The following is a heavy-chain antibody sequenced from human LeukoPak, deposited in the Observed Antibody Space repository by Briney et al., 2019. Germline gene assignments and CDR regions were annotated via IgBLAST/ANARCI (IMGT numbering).Heavy chain of an antibody. D-gene: IGHD3-3*01. CDR1: GFTFSIYG. V-gene: IGHV3-23*01. CDR3: ARERQNKDFWSGGDY. Sequence: PGGSLRLSCAASGFTFSIYGVSWVRQAPGKGLEWVSAITGNGDYTYYADSVKGRFTISRDNSKNTLYLQMNTLRPEDTAVYYCARERQNKDFWSGGDYWGQGTLVTVSS. J-gene: IGHJ4*02. CDR2: ITGNGDYT.